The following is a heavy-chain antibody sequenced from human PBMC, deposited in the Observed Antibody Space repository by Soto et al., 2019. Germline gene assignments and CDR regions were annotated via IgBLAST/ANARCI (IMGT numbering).Heavy chain of an antibody. CDR3: ASPEVAGSSRDRYFDF. J-gene: IGHJ2*01. D-gene: IGHD6-19*01. CDR1: GFTFSDHF. V-gene: IGHV3-72*01. CDR2: AKTKAYNYAT. Sequence: EVQLVESGGGLVQPGGSLRLSCAASGFTFSDHFMDWVRQTPGKGLEWIGRAKTKAYNYATQYAASVQGRFTVLRDDSENSFHLQMNSLKTEDTAVYFCASPEVAGSSRDRYFDFWGRGTLVTVSS.